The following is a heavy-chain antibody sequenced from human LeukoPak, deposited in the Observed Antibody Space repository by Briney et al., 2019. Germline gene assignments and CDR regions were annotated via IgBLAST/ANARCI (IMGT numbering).Heavy chain of an antibody. V-gene: IGHV1-46*01. Sequence: ASVKVSCKASGYTFTSYYMHWVRQAPGQGLEWMGIINPSGGSTSYAQKFQGRVTMTRDTSTSTVYMELSSLRSEDTAVYYCAREGYCSSTSCYGFDPWGQGTLVTVPS. J-gene: IGHJ5*02. CDR2: INPSGGST. CDR3: AREGYCSSTSCYGFDP. CDR1: GYTFTSYY. D-gene: IGHD2-2*01.